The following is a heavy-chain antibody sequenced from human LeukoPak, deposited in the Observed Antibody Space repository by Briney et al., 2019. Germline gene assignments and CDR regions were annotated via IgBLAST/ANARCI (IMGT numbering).Heavy chain of an antibody. J-gene: IGHJ4*02. V-gene: IGHV3-48*02. CDR2: ISSSSSTI. CDR1: GFTFSSYS. D-gene: IGHD3-3*01. Sequence: PGGSLRLSCAASGFTFSSYSMNWVRQAPGKGLEWVSYISSSSSTIYYADSVKGRFTISRDNAKNSLYLQMNSLRDEDTAVYYCAREGSPRRITIFGVVDYWGQGTLVTVSS. CDR3: AREGSPRRITIFGVVDY.